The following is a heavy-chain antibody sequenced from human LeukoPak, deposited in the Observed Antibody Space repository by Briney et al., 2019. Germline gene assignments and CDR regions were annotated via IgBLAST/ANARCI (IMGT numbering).Heavy chain of an antibody. CDR1: GFTFSSYS. Sequence: GGSLRLSCAASGFTFSSYSMNWVRQAPGKGLEWVSYISSSSSYIYYADSVKGRFTISRDNAKNSLYLQMNSLRAEDTAVYYCARDLENYYDSSGYYSPALGYWGQGTLVTVSS. D-gene: IGHD3-22*01. V-gene: IGHV3-21*01. CDR3: ARDLENYYDSSGYYSPALGY. J-gene: IGHJ4*02. CDR2: ISSSSSYI.